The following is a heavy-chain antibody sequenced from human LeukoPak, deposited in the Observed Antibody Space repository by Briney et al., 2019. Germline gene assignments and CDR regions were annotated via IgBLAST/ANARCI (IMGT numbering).Heavy chain of an antibody. CDR2: ISYDGSNK. V-gene: IGHV3-30*04. D-gene: IGHD6-13*01. CDR1: GFTFSSYA. J-gene: IGHJ4*01. Sequence: GGSLRLSCAASGFTFSSYAMHWVRQAPGKGLEWVAVISYDGSNKYYADSVKGRFTISRDNSKNTLYLQMNSLRAEDTAVYYCARDGIAAAGNVFDYWGQEPWSPSPQ. CDR3: ARDGIAAAGNVFDY.